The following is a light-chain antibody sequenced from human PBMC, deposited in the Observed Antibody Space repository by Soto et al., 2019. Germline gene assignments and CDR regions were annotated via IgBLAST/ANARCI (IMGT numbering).Light chain of an antibody. CDR1: QSVSSN. J-gene: IGKJ1*01. CDR2: GAS. Sequence: EIVMTQSPATLSVSPGERATLSCRASQSVSSNLAWYQQKPGQAPRLLIYGASTRATGIPARFSGSGSGTEFTLTISSLQSEDFAVYYCQRYNNWPPETFGQGTKVEMK. V-gene: IGKV3-15*01. CDR3: QRYNNWPPET.